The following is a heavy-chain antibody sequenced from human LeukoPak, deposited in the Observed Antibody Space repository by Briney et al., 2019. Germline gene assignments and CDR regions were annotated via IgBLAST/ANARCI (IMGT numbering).Heavy chain of an antibody. CDR3: ARDGAGDIVVVPAASYYYYYYMDV. V-gene: IGHV3-30-3*01. Sequence: GGSLRLSCAASGFTFSSYAMHWVRQAPGKGLEWVAVISYDGSNKYYADSVKGRFTISRDNSKNTLYLQMNSLRAEDTAVYYCARDGAGDIVVVPAASYYYYYYMDVWGKGTTVTVSS. D-gene: IGHD2-2*01. CDR1: GFTFSSYA. CDR2: ISYDGSNK. J-gene: IGHJ6*03.